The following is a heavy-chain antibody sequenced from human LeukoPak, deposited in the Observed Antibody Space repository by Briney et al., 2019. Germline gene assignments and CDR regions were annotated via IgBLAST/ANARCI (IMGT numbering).Heavy chain of an antibody. CDR1: GYTFTSYG. D-gene: IGHD6-6*01. CDR2: ISAYNGNT. V-gene: IGHV1-18*01. J-gene: IGHJ4*02. Sequence: ASVKVSCKASGYTFTSYGISWVRQAPGQGLEWMGWISAYNGNTNYAQKLQGRVTMTTDTSTSTAYMELSSLRSEDTAVYYCARSSSIAAQGYFDYWGQGTLVTVSS. CDR3: ARSSSIAAQGYFDY.